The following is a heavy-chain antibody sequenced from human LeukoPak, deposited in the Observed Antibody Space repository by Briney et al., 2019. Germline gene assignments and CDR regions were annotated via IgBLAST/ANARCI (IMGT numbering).Heavy chain of an antibody. CDR3: AKDPRYSSSSLLDY. D-gene: IGHD6-6*01. CDR2: ISGSGGST. V-gene: IGHV3-23*01. J-gene: IGHJ4*02. CDR1: GFTFSSYA. Sequence: GGSLRPSCAASGFTFSSYAMTWVSKAPGKGLGWLSAISGSGGSTHYADSVKGRFTISRDNSKNPLYLQMNSLRAEDTAVYYCAKDPRYSSSSLLDYWGQGTLVTVSS.